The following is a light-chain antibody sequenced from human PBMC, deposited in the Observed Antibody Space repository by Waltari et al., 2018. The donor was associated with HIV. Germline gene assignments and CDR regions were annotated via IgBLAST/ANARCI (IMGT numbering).Light chain of an antibody. CDR3: HVWESSSDEYV. Sequence: VLTQAASVSVAPAQTANVACGGANVESKSVPWYQQRAGKAPILVLYDDTDRPSGIPERFSGSNFGNTATLTISRVEAGDEGDYYCHVWESSSDEYVFGTGTKVTV. CDR2: DDT. J-gene: IGLJ1*01. V-gene: IGLV3-21*02. CDR1: NVESKS.